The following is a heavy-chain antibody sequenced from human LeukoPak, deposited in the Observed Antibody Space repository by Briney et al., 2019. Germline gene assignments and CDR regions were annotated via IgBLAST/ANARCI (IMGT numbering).Heavy chain of an antibody. CDR2: INSDGSST. CDR1: GFTFSSYW. V-gene: IGHV3-74*01. CDR3: ARANPYYDERYFQH. J-gene: IGHJ1*01. D-gene: IGHD3-22*01. Sequence: GGSLRLSCAASGFTFSSYWMHWVRQAPGKGLVWVSRINSDGSSTSYADSVKGRFTISRDNSKNTLYLQMNSLRAEDTAVYYCARANPYYDERYFQHWGQGTLVTVSS.